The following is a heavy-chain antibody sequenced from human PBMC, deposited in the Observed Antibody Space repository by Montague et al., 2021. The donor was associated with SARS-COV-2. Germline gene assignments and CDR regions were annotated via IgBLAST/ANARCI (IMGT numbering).Heavy chain of an antibody. CDR1: GYSISRGYY. Sequence: SETLSLTCTVSGYSISRGYYWGWIRQPPGKGLEWIGSIYHSGSTYYNPSLKSRVTISVDTSKNQFSLKLSSVTAADTAVYYCAVNSNYYYYYGMDVWGQGPTVTVSS. D-gene: IGHD4-11*01. CDR3: AVNSNYYYYYGMDV. CDR2: IYHSGST. J-gene: IGHJ6*02. V-gene: IGHV4-38-2*02.